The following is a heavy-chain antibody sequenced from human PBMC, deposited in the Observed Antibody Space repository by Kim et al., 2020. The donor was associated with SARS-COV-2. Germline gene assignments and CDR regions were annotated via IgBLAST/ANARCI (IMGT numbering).Heavy chain of an antibody. CDR1: GFTFGDYA. Sequence: GGSLRLSCTAYGFTFGDYAMSWVRQAPGKGLEWVGFIRSKAYGGTTEYAASVKGRFTISRDDSKSIAYLQMNSLKTEDTAVYYCTRTTSYSSGWYEGWWFDPWGQGTLVTVSS. CDR3: TRTTSYSSGWYEGWWFDP. D-gene: IGHD6-19*01. J-gene: IGHJ5*02. V-gene: IGHV3-49*04. CDR2: IRSKAYGGTT.